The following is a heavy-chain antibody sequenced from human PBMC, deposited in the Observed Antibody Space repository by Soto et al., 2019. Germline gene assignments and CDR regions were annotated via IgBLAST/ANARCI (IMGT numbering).Heavy chain of an antibody. D-gene: IGHD1-26*01. Sequence: SVKVSCKASGDSFKNLAINWVRQAPGQGLEWLGGIVPVFDAPIYAQKFQGRVTITADKSTTVAYMELNSLTSDDTAVYYCARDLLGATNYLADYWGQGTLVTVSS. CDR3: ARDLLGATNYLADY. CDR2: IVPVFDAP. V-gene: IGHV1-69*06. J-gene: IGHJ4*02. CDR1: GDSFKNLA.